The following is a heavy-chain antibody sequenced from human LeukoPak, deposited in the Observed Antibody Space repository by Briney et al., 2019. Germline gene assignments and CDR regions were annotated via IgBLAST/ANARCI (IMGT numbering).Heavy chain of an antibody. V-gene: IGHV3-30-3*01. CDR1: GFTFTYYA. J-gene: IGHJ4*02. D-gene: IGHD2-15*01. CDR3: AKVRVGTAHFDY. CDR2: VSNDGSNQ. Sequence: GGSLRLSCAASGFTFTYYAMHWVRQAPGKGLEWVSVVSNDGSNQDYTDSVKGRFTISRENSKNTLYLQMNSLRPEDTAVYYCAKVRVGTAHFDYWGQGTLVSVSS.